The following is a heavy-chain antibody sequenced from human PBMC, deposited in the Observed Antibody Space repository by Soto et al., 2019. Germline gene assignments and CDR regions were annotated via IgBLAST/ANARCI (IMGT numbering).Heavy chain of an antibody. V-gene: IGHV1-46*03. D-gene: IGHD2-15*01. CDR3: ATVYCSGGRCYPIDY. CDR1: GYTFTSYY. CDR2: INPSNST. Sequence: ASVKVSCKASGYTFTSYYMHWVRQAPGQGLEWMGIINPSNSTTYAQKFQGRVTMTRDTSTSTVYMELSSLRSEDTAVYYCATVYCSGGRCYPIDYWGQGSLVTVAS. J-gene: IGHJ4*02.